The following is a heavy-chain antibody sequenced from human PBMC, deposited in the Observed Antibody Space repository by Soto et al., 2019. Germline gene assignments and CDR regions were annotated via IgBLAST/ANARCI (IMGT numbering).Heavy chain of an antibody. Sequence: SETLSLTCTVSGGSISSSSYYWGWIRQPPGKGLEWIGSIYYSGSTYYNPSLKSRVTISVDTSKNQFSLKLSSVTAADTAVYYCARFDFIVVVPAAILRNPTDYWGQGTLVTVSS. D-gene: IGHD2-2*01. J-gene: IGHJ4*02. CDR2: IYYSGST. CDR3: ARFDFIVVVPAAILRNPTDY. CDR1: GGSISSSSYY. V-gene: IGHV4-39*01.